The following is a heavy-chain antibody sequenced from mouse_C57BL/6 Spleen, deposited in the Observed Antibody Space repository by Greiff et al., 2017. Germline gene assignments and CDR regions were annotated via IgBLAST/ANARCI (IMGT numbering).Heavy chain of an antibody. V-gene: IGHV1-54*01. Sequence: VQLQQSGAELVRPGTSVKVSCKASGYAFTNYLIEWVKQRPGQGLEWIGVINPGSGGTNYNEKFKGKATRTADKSSSTAYMQLSSLTSEDSAVYFCEREGIYYDYDPRFAYWGQGTLVTVSA. D-gene: IGHD2-4*01. CDR2: INPGSGGT. CDR3: EREGIYYDYDPRFAY. J-gene: IGHJ3*01. CDR1: GYAFTNYL.